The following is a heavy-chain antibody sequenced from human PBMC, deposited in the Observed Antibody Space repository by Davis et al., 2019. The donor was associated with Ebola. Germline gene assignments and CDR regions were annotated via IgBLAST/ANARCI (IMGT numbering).Heavy chain of an antibody. D-gene: IGHD1-26*01. V-gene: IGHV3-23*01. CDR3: ANAEVYSGSRVRAY. CDR1: GFTFSSYA. CDR2: ISGSGGST. Sequence: GESLKISCAASGFTFSSYAMSWVRQAPGKRLEWVSAISGSGGSTYYADAVKRRFTISRDNSKNTLYLQMNSLRAEDTAVYYCANAEVYSGSRVRAYWGQGTLVTVSS. J-gene: IGHJ4*02.